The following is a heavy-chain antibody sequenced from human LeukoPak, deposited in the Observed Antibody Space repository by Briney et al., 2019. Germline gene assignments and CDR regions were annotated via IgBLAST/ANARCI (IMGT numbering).Heavy chain of an antibody. J-gene: IGHJ4*02. CDR1: GYTFTCYY. V-gene: IGHV1-2*02. D-gene: IGHD2-15*01. Sequence: GASVKVSCKASGYTFTCYYMHWVRQAPGQGLEWMGWINPNSGGTNYAQQFQGRVTMTRDTSITTAYMELSRLRSDDTAVYYCAPLGYCSGSTCYNRNWGQGTLVTVSS. CDR3: APLGYCSGSTCYNRN. CDR2: INPNSGGT.